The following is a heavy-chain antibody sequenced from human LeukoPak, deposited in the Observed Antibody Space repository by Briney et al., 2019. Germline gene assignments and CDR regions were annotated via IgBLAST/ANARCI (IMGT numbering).Heavy chain of an antibody. CDR1: GYSFTTYW. V-gene: IGHV5-51*01. J-gene: IGHJ6*03. CDR2: IYPGDSDT. D-gene: IGHD1-26*01. CDR3: ARGGVVGAMDGGVTYYYYYMDV. Sequence: GESLKISCKGSGYSFTTYWIGWVRQMSGKGLEWMGIIYPGDSDTRYSPSFQGQVTISVDKAISTSYLQWSSLKASDTDMYYCARGGVVGAMDGGVTYYYYYMDVWGKGTTVTISS.